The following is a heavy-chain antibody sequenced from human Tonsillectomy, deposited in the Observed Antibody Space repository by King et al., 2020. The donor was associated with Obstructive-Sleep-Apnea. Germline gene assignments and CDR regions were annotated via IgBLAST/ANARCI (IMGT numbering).Heavy chain of an antibody. Sequence: VQLVESGGGLVQPGGSLRLSCAASGFTLSSYWMHWVRQAPGKGLVWVSRINSDGSSTSYADSVKGRFTISRDNAKNTLYLQMYSLRDEDTAVYYCARVSSYYYYYGMDVWGQGTTVTVSS. D-gene: IGHD2-15*01. CDR1: GFTLSSYW. J-gene: IGHJ6*02. CDR3: ARVSSYYYYYGMDV. V-gene: IGHV3-74*01. CDR2: INSDGSST.